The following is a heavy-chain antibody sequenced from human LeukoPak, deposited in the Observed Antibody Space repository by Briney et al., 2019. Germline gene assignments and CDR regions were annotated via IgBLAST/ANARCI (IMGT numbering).Heavy chain of an antibody. CDR3: ARVNGPNSGYYYTLDL. J-gene: IGHJ5*02. V-gene: IGHV3-33*01. CDR2: IWFDGTEK. D-gene: IGHD3-22*01. Sequence: GGSLRLSCAASGLTFRNYAMHWVRQAPGGRLEWVAVIWFDGTEKYYAASVMGRFTISRDSSESTLYLQMNGLRTEDTAVYYCARVNGPNSGYYYTLDLWGQGTPVTVSS. CDR1: GLTFRNYA.